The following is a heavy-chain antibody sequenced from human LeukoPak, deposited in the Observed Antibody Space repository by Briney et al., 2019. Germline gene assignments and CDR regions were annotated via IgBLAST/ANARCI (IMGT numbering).Heavy chain of an antibody. Sequence: SETLSLTCTVSGGSISSSSYYWGWIRQPPGKGLEWIGSIYYSGSTYYNPSLKSRVTISVDTSKNQFSLKLSSVTAADTAVYYCARVKGSGSYIDYWGQGTRVTVSS. CDR1: GGSISSSSYY. J-gene: IGHJ4*02. V-gene: IGHV4-39*07. CDR3: ARVKGSGSYIDY. CDR2: IYYSGST. D-gene: IGHD3-10*01.